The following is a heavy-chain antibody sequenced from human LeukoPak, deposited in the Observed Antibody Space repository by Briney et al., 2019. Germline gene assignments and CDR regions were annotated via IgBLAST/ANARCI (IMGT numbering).Heavy chain of an antibody. CDR3: AKGVTTFDS. D-gene: IGHD4-17*01. CDR1: GGSISSYY. CDR2: IHSNGNN. Sequence: SETLSLTCTVSGGSISSYYWSWIRQPPGKGLEWIGYIHSNGNNNYNPSLKSRVAVSVDTSKNQFSLKLTSVTAADTAVYFCAKGVTTFDSWGQGTLVTVSS. J-gene: IGHJ4*02. V-gene: IGHV4-59*01.